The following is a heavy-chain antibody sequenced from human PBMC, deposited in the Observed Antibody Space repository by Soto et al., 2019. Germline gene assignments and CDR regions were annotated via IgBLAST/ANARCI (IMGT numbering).Heavy chain of an antibody. J-gene: IGHJ3*02. D-gene: IGHD4-17*01. CDR3: ARDGTGGDYERAFDI. Sequence: GGSLRLSCAASGFTFSSYWMHWVRQAPGKGLVWVSRINSDGSSTSYADSVKGRFTISRDNAKNTLYLQMNSLRAEDTAVYYCARDGTGGDYERAFDIWGQGTMVTVSS. CDR1: GFTFSSYW. CDR2: INSDGSST. V-gene: IGHV3-74*01.